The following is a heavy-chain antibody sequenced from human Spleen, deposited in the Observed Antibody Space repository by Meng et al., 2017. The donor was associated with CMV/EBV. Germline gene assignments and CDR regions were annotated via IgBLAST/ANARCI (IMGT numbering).Heavy chain of an antibody. CDR3: AKSSLTFYSDSSAYYYFDY. D-gene: IGHD3-22*01. CDR2: IYSDDSTT. Sequence: FSNYAMNWVRQAPGKRLEWVSIIYSDDSTTYYADSVKGRFTISRDNSRNTLYLQMNSLRAEDTAVYYCAKSSLTFYSDSSAYYYFDYWGQGTLVTVSS. CDR1: FSNYA. V-gene: IGHV3-23*03. J-gene: IGHJ4*02.